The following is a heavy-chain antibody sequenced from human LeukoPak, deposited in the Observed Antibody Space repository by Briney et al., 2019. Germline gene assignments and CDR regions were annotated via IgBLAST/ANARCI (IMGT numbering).Heavy chain of an antibody. CDR2: ISSSGSTI. CDR3: ARVSLGLRLGELSLNVGKDY. V-gene: IGHV3-48*03. J-gene: IGHJ4*02. CDR1: GFTFSSFE. D-gene: IGHD3-16*02. Sequence: GGSLRLSCAASGFTFSSFEMNWVRQAPGKGLEWVSYISSSGSTIYYADSVKGRFTISRDNAKNSLYLQMNSLRAEDTAVYYCARVSLGLRLGELSLNVGKDYWGQGTLVTVSS.